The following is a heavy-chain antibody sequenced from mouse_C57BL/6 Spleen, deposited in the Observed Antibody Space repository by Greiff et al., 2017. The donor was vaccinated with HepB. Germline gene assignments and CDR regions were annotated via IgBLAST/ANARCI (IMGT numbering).Heavy chain of an antibody. J-gene: IGHJ2*01. CDR3: ARLDWDVNY. CDR2: INPSTGGT. Sequence: VQLKQSGPELVKPGASVKISCKASGYSFTGYYMNWVKQSPEKSPEWIGEINPSTGGTTYNQKFKAKATLTVDKSSSTAYMQLKSLTSEDSAVYYCARLDWDVNYWGQGTTLTVSS. D-gene: IGHD4-1*01. CDR1: GYSFTGYY. V-gene: IGHV1-42*01.